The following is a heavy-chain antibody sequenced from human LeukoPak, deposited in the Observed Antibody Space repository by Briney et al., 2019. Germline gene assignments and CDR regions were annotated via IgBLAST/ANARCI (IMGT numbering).Heavy chain of an antibody. CDR2: ISSSSSYI. Sequence: GGSLRLSCAASGFTFSSYSMNWVRQAPGKGLEWVSSISSSSSYIYYADPVKGRFTISRDNAKNSLYLQMNSLRAEDTAVYYCARIRVKVVVITRGYYFDYWGRGTLVTVSS. CDR1: GFTFSSYS. V-gene: IGHV3-21*01. CDR3: ARIRVKVVVITRGYYFDY. D-gene: IGHD3-22*01. J-gene: IGHJ4*02.